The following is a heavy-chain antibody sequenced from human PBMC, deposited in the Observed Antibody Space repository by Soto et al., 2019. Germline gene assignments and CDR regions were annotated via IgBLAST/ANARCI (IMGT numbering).Heavy chain of an antibody. CDR1: GFTFSSYG. J-gene: IGHJ4*02. D-gene: IGHD5-12*01. CDR2: ISYDGSNK. CDR3: AAILEMATTGFDY. Sequence: GGSLRLSCAASGFTFSSYGMHWVRQAPGKGLEWVAVISYDGSNKYYADSVKGRFTISRDNSKNTLYLQMNSLRAEGTAVYYCAAILEMATTGFDYWGQGTLVTVYS. V-gene: IGHV3-30*03.